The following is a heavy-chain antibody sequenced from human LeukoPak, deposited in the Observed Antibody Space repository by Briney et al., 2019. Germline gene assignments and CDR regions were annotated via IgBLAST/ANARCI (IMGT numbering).Heavy chain of an antibody. J-gene: IGHJ4*02. CDR2: ISAYNGNT. CDR1: GYTFTNYG. Sequence: ASVTVSCKASGYTFTNYGISWVRQAPGQGLEWMGWISAYNGNTNYAQKFQGRVTMTTDTPTSTAYMELRSLRSDDTAVYYCARGRYSSSCPDFWGRGTLVTVSS. D-gene: IGHD6-13*01. CDR3: ARGRYSSSCPDF. V-gene: IGHV1-18*04.